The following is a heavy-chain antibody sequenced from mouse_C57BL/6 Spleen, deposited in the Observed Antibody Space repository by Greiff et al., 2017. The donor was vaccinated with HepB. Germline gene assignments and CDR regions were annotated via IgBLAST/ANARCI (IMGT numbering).Heavy chain of an antibody. CDR2: IYPGDGDT. Sequence: QVQLKQSGPELVKPGASVKISCKASGYAFSSSWMNWVKQRPGKGLEWIGRIYPGDGDTNYNGKFKGKATLTADKSSSTAYMQLSSLTSEDSAVYFCASDDYDEGFAYWGQGTLVTVSA. V-gene: IGHV1-82*01. D-gene: IGHD2-4*01. J-gene: IGHJ3*01. CDR1: GYAFSSSW. CDR3: ASDDYDEGFAY.